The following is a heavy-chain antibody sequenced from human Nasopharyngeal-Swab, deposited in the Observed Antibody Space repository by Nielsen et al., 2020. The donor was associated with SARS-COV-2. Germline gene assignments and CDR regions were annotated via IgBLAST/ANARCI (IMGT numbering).Heavy chain of an antibody. Sequence: LSLTCAASGFTFSSYGMHWVRQAPGKGLEWVAVISYDGSNKYYADSVKGRFTISRDNSKNTLYLQMNSLRAEDTAVYYCAKVVVIGEDYYYGMDVWGQGTTVTVSS. CDR3: AKVVVIGEDYYYGMDV. J-gene: IGHJ6*02. V-gene: IGHV3-30*18. CDR2: ISYDGSNK. D-gene: IGHD2-15*01. CDR1: GFTFSSYG.